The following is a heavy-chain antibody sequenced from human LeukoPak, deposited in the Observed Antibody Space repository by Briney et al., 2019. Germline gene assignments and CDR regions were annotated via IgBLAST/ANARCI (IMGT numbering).Heavy chain of an antibody. CDR2: IYHSGRT. Sequence: SETLSLTCTVSGDTINSYYWNWIRQSPGGGLEWIAYIYHSGRTKYNPSLNSRVTISIDTSKSQFSLDLTSVSAADTAVYHCARSRGGEYFDKWGQGISVTVSS. CDR1: GDTINSYY. CDR3: ARSRGGEYFDK. J-gene: IGHJ4*02. D-gene: IGHD3-16*01. V-gene: IGHV4-59*01.